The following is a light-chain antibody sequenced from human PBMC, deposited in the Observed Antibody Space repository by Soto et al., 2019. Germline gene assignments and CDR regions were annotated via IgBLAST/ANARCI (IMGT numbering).Light chain of an antibody. Sequence: AIRMTQSPSSLSASTGDRVTITCRASQGISSYLAWYQQKPGKAPKLLIYAASTLQSGVPSRFSGSGSGTDFTLTISCLQSEDFATSYCQQYYSYPRTCGQGTKVDIK. CDR1: QGISSY. CDR3: QQYYSYPRT. V-gene: IGKV1-8*01. J-gene: IGKJ1*01. CDR2: AAS.